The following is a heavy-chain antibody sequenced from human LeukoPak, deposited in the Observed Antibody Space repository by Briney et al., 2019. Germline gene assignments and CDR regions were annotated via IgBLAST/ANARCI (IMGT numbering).Heavy chain of an antibody. CDR1: GYTLTSNG. Sequence: GASMKVSCKASGYTLTSNGISWGRQAPGQGLEWMGWISAYKGNTNYAQKFQGRVTMTTDTSTSTAYMELRSLRSDDTAVYYCARWRGADVLRYFDYEMEPAAPSGHFDHWGQGTLVTVSS. D-gene: IGHD3-9*01. V-gene: IGHV1-18*04. CDR2: ISAYKGNT. J-gene: IGHJ4*02. CDR3: ARWRGADVLRYFDYEMEPAAPSGHFDH.